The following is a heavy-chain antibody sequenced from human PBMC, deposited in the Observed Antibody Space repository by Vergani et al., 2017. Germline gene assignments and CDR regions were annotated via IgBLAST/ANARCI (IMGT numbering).Heavy chain of an antibody. Sequence: QVQLVESGGGVVQPGGSLRLSCAASGFTFSNYGIHWVRQAPGKGLEWVAFIQYDESNRYYADSVKGRFTISRDNSKNTLYLQMNSLRAEDTAVYYCAKDPPLRAFDILGQGTMVTVSS. V-gene: IGHV3-30*02. J-gene: IGHJ3*02. CDR1: GFTFSNYG. CDR2: IQYDESNR. CDR3: AKDPPLRAFDI.